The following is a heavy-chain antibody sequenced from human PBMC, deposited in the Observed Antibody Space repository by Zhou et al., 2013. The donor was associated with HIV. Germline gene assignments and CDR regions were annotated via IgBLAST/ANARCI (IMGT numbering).Heavy chain of an antibody. Sequence: QMQLVQSGAEVKKTGSSVKVSCKASGYTFTYRYLHWVRQAPGQALEWMGWITPFNGNTNYAQKFQDRVTITRDRSMSTAYMELSSLRSEDTAMYYCASGGYSSSSSFLDYWGQGTLVTVSS. V-gene: IGHV1-45*02. CDR1: GYTFTYRY. D-gene: IGHD6-6*01. CDR3: ASGGYSSSSSFLDY. J-gene: IGHJ4*02. CDR2: ITPFNGNT.